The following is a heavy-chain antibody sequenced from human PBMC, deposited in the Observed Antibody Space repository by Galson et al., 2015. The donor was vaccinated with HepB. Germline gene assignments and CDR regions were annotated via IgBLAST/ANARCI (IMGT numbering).Heavy chain of an antibody. CDR1: GFTLKNYA. J-gene: IGHJ2*01. CDR3: ARTYYDSTGFSKNWYFDL. CDR2: ISSNGGST. Sequence: SLRFSCAASGFTLKNYAMHWVRQAPGKGLEYVSTISSNGGSTYYANSVKGRFTISRDNSKNTLYLQMGSLRAEDMAVYYCARTYYDSTGFSKNWYFDLWGRGTLVTVSS. V-gene: IGHV3-64*01. D-gene: IGHD3-22*01.